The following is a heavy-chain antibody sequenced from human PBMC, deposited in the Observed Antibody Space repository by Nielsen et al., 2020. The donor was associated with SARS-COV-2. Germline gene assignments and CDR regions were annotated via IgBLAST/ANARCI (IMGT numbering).Heavy chain of an antibody. V-gene: IGHV3-11*03. J-gene: IGHJ4*02. Sequence: GESLKISCAASGFTFSEYYMTWIRQVPGKGLEWVSYISESSTYTNYADSVKGRFTVSRDNARNSLYLHMNSLRVEDTAVYYCATRQWPDSWGQGTVVTVSS. CDR2: ISESSTYT. CDR3: ATRQWPDS. CDR1: GFTFSEYY. D-gene: IGHD6-19*01.